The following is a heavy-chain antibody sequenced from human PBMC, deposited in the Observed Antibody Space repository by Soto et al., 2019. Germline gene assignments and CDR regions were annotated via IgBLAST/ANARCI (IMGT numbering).Heavy chain of an antibody. V-gene: IGHV1-2*02. D-gene: IGHD2-2*01. CDR2: INPNNGAR. CDR3: VRDQKYFRVNGNWFDS. Sequence: QVQLVQSGAEVKKPGASVKVSCKAPRYMFTVYFMHWERQIPGQGLEWMRWINPNNGARQYGLSFQGRVTMTRDTSISTAYMELSSLRSDDTAIYYCVRDQKYFRVNGNWFDSWCEGTLVSVSS. CDR1: RYMFTVYF. J-gene: IGHJ5*01.